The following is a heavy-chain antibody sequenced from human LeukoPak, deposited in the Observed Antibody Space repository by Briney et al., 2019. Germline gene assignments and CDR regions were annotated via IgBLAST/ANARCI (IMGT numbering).Heavy chain of an antibody. CDR2: ISSNGGST. D-gene: IGHD1-1*01. Sequence: GGSLRLSCAASGFTFSSYAMHWVRQAPGKGLEYVSAISSNGGSTYYANSVKGRFTISRHNSKNTVYLQMNNLRAEDTAIYYCARVDTTLSYKLDYWGQGNLVTVSS. CDR1: GFTFSSYA. CDR3: ARVDTTLSYKLDY. J-gene: IGHJ4*02. V-gene: IGHV3-64*01.